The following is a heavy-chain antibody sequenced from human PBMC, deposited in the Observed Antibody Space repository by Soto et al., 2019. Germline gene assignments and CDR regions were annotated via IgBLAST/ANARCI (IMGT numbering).Heavy chain of an antibody. D-gene: IGHD2-8*01. J-gene: IGHJ3*02. CDR1: GYTFTSYG. CDR2: ISAYNGNT. CDR3: VRVRIYADESGRPFDI. V-gene: IGHV1-18*01. Sequence: ASVKVSCKASGYTFTSYGISWVRQAPGQGLEWMGWISAYNGNTNYAQKLQGRVTMTTDTSTSTAYMELRSLRSDDTAVYYCVRVRIYADESGRPFDIWGQGTVVTVSS.